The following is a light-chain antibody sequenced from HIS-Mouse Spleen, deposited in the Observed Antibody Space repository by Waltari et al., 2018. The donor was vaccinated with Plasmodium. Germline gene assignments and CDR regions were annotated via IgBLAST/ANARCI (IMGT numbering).Light chain of an antibody. V-gene: IGKV1-39*01. Sequence: DIQMTQSPSSLSASVVHRVPIPCRASQSISSYLNWYQQKPGKAPKLLIYAASSSQSGVPSRFSGSGSGTDFTLTISSLQPEDFATYYCQQSYSTWTFGQGTKVEIK. CDR3: QQSYSTWT. CDR2: AAS. CDR1: QSISSY. J-gene: IGKJ1*01.